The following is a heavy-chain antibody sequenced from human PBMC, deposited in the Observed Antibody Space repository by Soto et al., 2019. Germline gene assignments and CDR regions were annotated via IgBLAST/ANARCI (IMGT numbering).Heavy chain of an antibody. J-gene: IGHJ2*01. CDR2: INPSGGST. D-gene: IGHD5-18*01. CDR3: ARAGYSYGAPLYWYFDL. CDR1: GYTFTSYY. Sequence: ASVKVSCKASGYTFTSYYMHWVRQAPGQGLEWMGIINPSGGSTSYAQKFQGRVTVTRDTSTSTVYMELGSLRSEDTAVYYCARAGYSYGAPLYWYFDLWGRGTLVTVPS. V-gene: IGHV1-46*01.